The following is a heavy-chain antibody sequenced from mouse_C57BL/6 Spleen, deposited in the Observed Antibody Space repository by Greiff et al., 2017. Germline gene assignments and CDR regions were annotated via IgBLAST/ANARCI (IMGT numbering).Heavy chain of an antibody. J-gene: IGHJ3*01. V-gene: IGHV1-62-2*01. CDR1: GYTFTEYT. CDR2: FYPGSGSI. CDR3: ARHEEAHDYGSSPFAY. D-gene: IGHD1-1*01. Sequence: QVQLKESGAELVKPGASVKLSCKASGYTFTEYTIHWVKQRSGQGLEWIGWFYPGSGSIKYNEKFKDKATLTADKSSSTVYMELSRLTSEDSAVYFCARHEEAHDYGSSPFAYWGQGTLVTVSA.